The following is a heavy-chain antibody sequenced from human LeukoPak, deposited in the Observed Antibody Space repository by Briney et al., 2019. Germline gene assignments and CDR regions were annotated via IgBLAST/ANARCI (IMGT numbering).Heavy chain of an antibody. CDR2: IKSSNT. CDR1: GGSISSDRFY. V-gene: IGHV4-61*02. CDR3: ARVPDWTYVPDY. Sequence: SETLSLTCTVAGGSISSDRFYWTWVRQPAGKGLEWIGRIKSSNTNYNPSLKSRVSISLDTSTNQFSLKLSSLTAADTAVYYCARVPDWTYVPDYWGQGTLVTVSS. J-gene: IGHJ4*02. D-gene: IGHD3-16*01.